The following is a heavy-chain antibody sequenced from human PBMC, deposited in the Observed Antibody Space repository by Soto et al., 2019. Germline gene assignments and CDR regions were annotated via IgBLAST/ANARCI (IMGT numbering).Heavy chain of an antibody. CDR2: ISGSGGST. J-gene: IGHJ6*03. V-gene: IGHV3-23*01. CDR3: AKPGTTGTTDYYMDV. Sequence: GESLRLSCAASGFTFSRYAMSWVRQAPGKGLEWVSAISGSGGSTYYADSVKGRFTISRDNSKNTLYLQMNSLRAEDTAVYYCAKPGTTGTTDYYMDVWGKGTTVTVSS. D-gene: IGHD1-1*01. CDR1: GFTFSRYA.